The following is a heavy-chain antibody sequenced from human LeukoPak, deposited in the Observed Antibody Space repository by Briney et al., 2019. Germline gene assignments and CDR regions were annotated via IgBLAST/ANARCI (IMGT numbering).Heavy chain of an antibody. D-gene: IGHD6-13*01. J-gene: IGHJ4*02. CDR1: GGSISSYY. CDR2: IYTSGST. Sequence: SESLSLTCTVSGGSISSYYWSWTRQPAGKGLEWIGRIYTSGSTNYNPSLKSRLTMSVDTSNNQFSLKLTSMTAADTAVYYCAREVNSSTWRPLDFWGQGTLVTVSS. CDR3: AREVNSSTWRPLDF. V-gene: IGHV4-4*07.